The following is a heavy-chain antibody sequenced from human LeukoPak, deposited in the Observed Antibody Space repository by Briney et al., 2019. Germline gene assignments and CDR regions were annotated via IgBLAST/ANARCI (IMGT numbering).Heavy chain of an antibody. CDR2: ISSRSRYI. CDR1: GFSFSDYH. V-gene: IGHV3-21*04. D-gene: IGHD7-27*01. Sequence: GGYLRLSCAASGFSFSDYHMNWVRQAPGKGLEWVSSISSRSRYIYYADSVKGRFTTSRDNSKNTLYLQMNSLRAEDTALYYCAKDINWASFESWGQGTLVTVSS. CDR3: AKDINWASFES. J-gene: IGHJ4*02.